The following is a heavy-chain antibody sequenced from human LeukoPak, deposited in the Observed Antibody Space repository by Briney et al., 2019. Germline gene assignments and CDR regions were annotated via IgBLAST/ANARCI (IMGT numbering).Heavy chain of an antibody. CDR1: GRSISSSSYY. D-gene: IGHD1-26*01. CDR2: IYYSGST. Sequence: SETLSLTCTVYGRSISSSSYYWGWIRQPPGKGLEWIGSIYYSGSTYYNPSLKSRVTISVDTSKNQFSLNLSSVTAADTTVYSCARQDLGSWLKYWGQGTLVTVSS. V-gene: IGHV4-39*01. J-gene: IGHJ4*02. CDR3: ARQDLGSWLKY.